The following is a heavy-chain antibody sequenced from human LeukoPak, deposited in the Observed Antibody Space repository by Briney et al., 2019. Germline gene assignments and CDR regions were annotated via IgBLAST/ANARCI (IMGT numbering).Heavy chain of an antibody. J-gene: IGHJ4*02. D-gene: IGHD2-2*02. CDR1: GYSFTSYW. CDR2: IYPGDSDT. Sequence: GESLKISCKGSGYSFTSYWIGWVRQMPGEGLEWMGIIYPGDSDTRYSPSFQGQVTISADKSISTAYLEWSSLKDSDTAMYYCARLSCSSTSCYMYLYYFDYWGQGTLVTVSS. CDR3: ARLSCSSTSCYMYLYYFDY. V-gene: IGHV5-51*01.